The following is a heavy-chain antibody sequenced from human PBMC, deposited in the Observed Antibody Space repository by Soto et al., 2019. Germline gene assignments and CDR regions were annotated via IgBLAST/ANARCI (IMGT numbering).Heavy chain of an antibody. V-gene: IGHV4-59*01. CDR2: IYYTGST. Sequence: SETLSLTCNSSGGPLSSFYYSWIRQAPGKGLEWIGYIYYTGSTNYSPSLRSRVTMSVDTSKNQFSLKLTSVTAADTAVYFCAVTRGGAHPHDIWGQGTMVTVSS. CDR1: GGPLSSFY. CDR3: AVTRGGAHPHDI. J-gene: IGHJ3*02. D-gene: IGHD2-21*02.